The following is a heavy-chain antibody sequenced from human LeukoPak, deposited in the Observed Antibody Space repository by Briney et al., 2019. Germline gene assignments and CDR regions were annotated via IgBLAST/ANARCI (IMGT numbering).Heavy chain of an antibody. D-gene: IGHD2-2*02. CDR2: IYSAGST. Sequence: GGSLRLSCAASGFTVSSNYMNWVRQAPGKGLEWVSLIYSAGSTYYADSVKGRFTIPRDNSKNTLYLQMNSLRAEDTAVYYCARFLALYGYFDCWGQGTLVTVSS. J-gene: IGHJ4*02. CDR3: ARFLALYGYFDC. V-gene: IGHV3-66*01. CDR1: GFTVSSNY.